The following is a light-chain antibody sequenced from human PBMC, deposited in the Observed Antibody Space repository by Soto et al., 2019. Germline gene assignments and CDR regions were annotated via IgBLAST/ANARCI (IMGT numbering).Light chain of an antibody. CDR2: EVS. J-gene: IGLJ1*01. CDR3: NSYTSSSTLDV. V-gene: IGLV2-14*01. CDR1: SSDIGGYNY. Sequence: QSALTQPASVSGSPGQSITISCTGTSSDIGGYNYVSWYQQHPGKAPKLMLYEVSNRPSGVSNRFSDFKSSNTASLTITGHQAEDEADYYCNSYTSSSTLDVFGTGTKLTVL.